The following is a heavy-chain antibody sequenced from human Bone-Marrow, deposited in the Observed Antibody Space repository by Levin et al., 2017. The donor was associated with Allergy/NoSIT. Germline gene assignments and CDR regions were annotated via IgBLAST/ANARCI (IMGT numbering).Heavy chain of an antibody. CDR3: AQISHIFEYSSSSSQTFDY. CDR2: ISGSGGST. CDR1: GFTFSSYA. V-gene: IGHV3-23*01. D-gene: IGHD6-6*01. Sequence: GESLKISCAASGFTFSSYAMSWVRQAPGKGLEWVSAISGSGGSTYYADSVKGRFTISRDNSKNTLYLQMNSLRAEDTAVYYCAQISHIFEYSSSSSQTFDYWGQGTLVTVSS. J-gene: IGHJ4*02.